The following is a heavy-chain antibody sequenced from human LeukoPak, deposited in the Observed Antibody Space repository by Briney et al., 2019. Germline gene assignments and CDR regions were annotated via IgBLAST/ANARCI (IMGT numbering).Heavy chain of an antibody. D-gene: IGHD6-19*01. CDR2: INPKGGGT. CDR3: ASGSRISDWAPEYYFDY. CDR1: GYTFTGHY. Sequence: GASVKVSCKASGYTFTGHYMHWVRQAPGQGLEWMGWINPKGGGTKYAQKFQGRVTMTRDTSISTAYMELSRLRSDDTAVYYCASGSRISDWAPEYYFDYWGQGTLVTVSS. J-gene: IGHJ4*02. V-gene: IGHV1-2*02.